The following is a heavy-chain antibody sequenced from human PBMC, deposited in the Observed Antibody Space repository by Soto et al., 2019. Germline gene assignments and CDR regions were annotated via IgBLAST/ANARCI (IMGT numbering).Heavy chain of an antibody. CDR1: GFILSDCA. J-gene: IGHJ6*02. CDR2: ISSSSSVI. V-gene: IGHV3-48*01. D-gene: IGHD6-19*01. CDR3: ATGVAVAGITYYYYGMDV. Sequence: GGSLRLSCATSGFILSDCAMNWVRQAPGKGLEWVSYISSSSSVIDYADSVKGRFTVSRDNARNSLYLQMNSLRAEDTAVYYCATGVAVAGITYYYYGMDVWGQGTTVTVSS.